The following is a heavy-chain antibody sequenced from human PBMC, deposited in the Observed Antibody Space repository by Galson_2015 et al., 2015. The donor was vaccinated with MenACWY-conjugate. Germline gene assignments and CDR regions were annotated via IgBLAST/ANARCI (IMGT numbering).Heavy chain of an antibody. D-gene: IGHD6-13*01. CDR2: MYYSGSA. V-gene: IGHV4-59*01. CDR1: GGSINSYY. Sequence: SETLSLTCTVSGGSINSYYWSWIRQPPGKGLEWIGYMYYSGSANYNPSLKSRVTISVDTSKNQFSLTMTSVTAADTAVYYCARGVNIASMAGYWGQGTLVTVSS. J-gene: IGHJ4*02. CDR3: ARGVNIASMAGY.